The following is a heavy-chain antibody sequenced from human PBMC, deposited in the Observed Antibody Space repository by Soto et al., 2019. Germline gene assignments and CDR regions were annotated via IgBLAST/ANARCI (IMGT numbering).Heavy chain of an antibody. Sequence: GGSLRLSCAASGFTFSSYAMIWVRQAPGKGLEWVSAISGSGGSTYYADSVKGRFTISRDNSKNTLYLQMNSLRAEDTAVYYCAKVEYYDFWSGYHRPHFDYWGQGTLVTVSS. CDR2: ISGSGGST. D-gene: IGHD3-3*01. CDR1: GFTFSSYA. J-gene: IGHJ4*02. CDR3: AKVEYYDFWSGYHRPHFDY. V-gene: IGHV3-23*01.